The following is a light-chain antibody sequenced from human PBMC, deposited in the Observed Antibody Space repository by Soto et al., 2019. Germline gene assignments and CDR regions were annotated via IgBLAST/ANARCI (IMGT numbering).Light chain of an antibody. Sequence: EIVMTQSPATLSVSPGERATLSCRASQSVSSNLAWYQQKPGQAPRLLIYGASTRATGIPARFSGSGSGTEFTLTISSLQSEDFAVYYCQQHNNWLPWTFGQGNKVEIK. J-gene: IGKJ1*01. CDR2: GAS. CDR3: QQHNNWLPWT. V-gene: IGKV3-15*01. CDR1: QSVSSN.